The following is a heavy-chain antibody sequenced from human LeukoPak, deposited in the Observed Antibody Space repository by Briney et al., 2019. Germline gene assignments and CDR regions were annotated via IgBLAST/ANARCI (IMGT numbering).Heavy chain of an antibody. CDR2: IYYSGST. Sequence: PSETLPLTCTVSGGSISSSSYYWGWIRQPPGKGLEWIGSIYYSGSTYYNPSLKSRVTISIDTSKNQFSLKLSSVTAADTALYYCAGLTGENYWGRGTLVTVSS. V-gene: IGHV4-39*01. CDR3: AGLTGENY. D-gene: IGHD7-27*01. J-gene: IGHJ4*02. CDR1: GGSISSSSYY.